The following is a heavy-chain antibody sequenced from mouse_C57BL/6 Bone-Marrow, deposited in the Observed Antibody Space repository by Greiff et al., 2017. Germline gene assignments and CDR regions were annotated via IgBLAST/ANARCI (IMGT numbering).Heavy chain of an antibody. D-gene: IGHD2-3*01. CDR2: IDPSDSDT. CDR3: ARDGYPYYFDY. J-gene: IGHJ2*01. Sequence: QVQLQQPGAELVMPGASVKLSCKASGYTFTSYWMHWVKQRPGQGLEWIGEIDPSDSDTNYNQKFKGKSTLTVDKSSSTAYMQLSSLTSEDSAVYYCARDGYPYYFDYWGQGTTLTVSS. CDR1: GYTFTSYW. V-gene: IGHV1-69*01.